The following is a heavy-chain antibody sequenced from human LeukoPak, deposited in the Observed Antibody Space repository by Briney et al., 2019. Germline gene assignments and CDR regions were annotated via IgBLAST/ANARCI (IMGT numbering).Heavy chain of an antibody. V-gene: IGHV4-34*01. Sequence: PSETLSLTCGVYGGSFSGHYWTWIRQPPGKGLEWIGEINHSGNTNYNPSLKSRVTTSVDTSKNQFPLRLTSVTAADTAVYYCARGLIRYYSGSGTSGNFDYWGQGTLVTVSS. CDR2: INHSGNT. D-gene: IGHD3-10*01. CDR1: GGSFSGHY. CDR3: ARGLIRYYSGSGTSGNFDY. J-gene: IGHJ4*02.